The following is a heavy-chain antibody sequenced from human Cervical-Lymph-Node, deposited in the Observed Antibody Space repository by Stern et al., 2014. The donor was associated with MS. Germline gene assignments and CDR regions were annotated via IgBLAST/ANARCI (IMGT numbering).Heavy chain of an antibody. CDR2: IYPGDSAT. J-gene: IGHJ6*02. CDR1: GYSFATYW. V-gene: IGHV5-51*01. Sequence: VQLVESGAEVKKPGESLKLSCKGSGYSFATYWIGWVRQMPGQGLEWMGIIYPGDSATRYRPPFQGPVPISADKSISTAYLHWSSLKASDTAMYYCARPGDDTAKYGLDVWGQGTTVTVSS. D-gene: IGHD5-18*01. CDR3: ARPGDDTAKYGLDV.